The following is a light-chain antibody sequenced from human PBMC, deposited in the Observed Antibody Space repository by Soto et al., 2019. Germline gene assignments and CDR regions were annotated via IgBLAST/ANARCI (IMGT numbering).Light chain of an antibody. V-gene: IGKV3-20*01. CDR3: QQYGSSGT. CDR2: GAS. Sequence: EIVLTQSPGTLSLSPGERATLSCRASQSVSNNYLAWYQQKPGQAPRLLIYGASNRATGIPDRFSGSGSGTDFALTFSRLEPEDYTVYYCQQYGSSGTFGQGTKVEIK. J-gene: IGKJ1*01. CDR1: QSVSNNY.